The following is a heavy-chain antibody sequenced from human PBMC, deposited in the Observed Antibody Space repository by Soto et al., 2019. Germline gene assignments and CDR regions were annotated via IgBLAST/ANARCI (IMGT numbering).Heavy chain of an antibody. CDR1: GGSISSSSYY. Sequence: SETLSLTCTVSGGSISSSSYYWGWIRQPPGKGLEWIGSIYYSGSTYYNPSLKSRVTISVDTSKNQFSLKLSSVTAADTAVYYCASPGESSSWRGWFDPWGQGTLVTVSS. CDR3: ASPGESSSWRGWFDP. J-gene: IGHJ5*02. D-gene: IGHD6-13*01. V-gene: IGHV4-39*01. CDR2: IYYSGST.